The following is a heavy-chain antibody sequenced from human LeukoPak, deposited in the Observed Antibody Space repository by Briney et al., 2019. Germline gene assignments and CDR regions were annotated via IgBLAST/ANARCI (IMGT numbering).Heavy chain of an antibody. CDR3: ARGRTDYYESSGSFPALGY. D-gene: IGHD3-22*01. V-gene: IGHV1-8*02. Sequence: ASVKVSCKASGYTFTSYGISWVRQATGQGLEWMGWMNPDSGDTAYAQKFQGRVTMTRNTSISTAYMELRSLRSEDTAVYYCARGRTDYYESSGSFPALGYWGQGTLVTVSS. CDR1: GYTFTSYG. J-gene: IGHJ4*02. CDR2: MNPDSGDT.